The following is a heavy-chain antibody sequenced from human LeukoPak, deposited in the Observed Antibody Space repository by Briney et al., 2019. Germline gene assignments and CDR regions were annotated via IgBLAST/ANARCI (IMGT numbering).Heavy chain of an antibody. D-gene: IGHD1-26*01. CDR3: ARGSGSYYFDY. CDR1: GYSISSGYY. CDR2: IYHSGST. J-gene: IGHJ4*02. Sequence: SETLSLTCAVSGYSISSGYYWGWIRQPPGKGLEWIGSIYHSGSTYYNPSLKSRVTIPVDTSKNQFSLKLSSVTAADTAVYYCARGSGSYYFDYWGQGTLVTVSS. V-gene: IGHV4-38-2*01.